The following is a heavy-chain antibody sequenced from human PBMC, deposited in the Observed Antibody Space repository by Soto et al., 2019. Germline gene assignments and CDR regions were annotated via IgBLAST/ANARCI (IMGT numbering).Heavy chain of an antibody. CDR3: ARVLVGATTNSYYYYYYGMDV. J-gene: IGHJ6*02. D-gene: IGHD1-26*01. CDR2: IYYSGST. Sequence: PSETLSLTCTVSGGSISSYYWSWIRQPPGKGLEWIGYIYYSGSTNYNPSLKSRVTISVDTSKNQFSLKLSSVTAADTAVYYCARVLVGATTNSYYYYYYGMDVWGQGTTVTVSS. CDR1: GGSISSYY. V-gene: IGHV4-59*01.